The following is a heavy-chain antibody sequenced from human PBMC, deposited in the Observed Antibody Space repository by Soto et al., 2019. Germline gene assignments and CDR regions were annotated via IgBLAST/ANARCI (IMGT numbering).Heavy chain of an antibody. V-gene: IGHV4-59*01. D-gene: IGHD3-10*01. CDR3: TRGSHFYYFDY. Sequence: PSETLSLTCTVSGGPISSYYWSWIRQPPGKGLEWLGYSYSSGSTNYNPSLKSRVSISLDTSKNQFSLKLTSVTAADTAVYYCTRGSHFYYFDYWGHGTLVTVSS. CDR2: SYSSGST. CDR1: GGPISSYY. J-gene: IGHJ4*01.